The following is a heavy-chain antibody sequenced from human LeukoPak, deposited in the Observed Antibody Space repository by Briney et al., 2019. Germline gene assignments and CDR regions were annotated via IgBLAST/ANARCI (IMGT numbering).Heavy chain of an antibody. CDR1: GFTFSSYG. CDR3: AKNHYDYVWGSYRYQATFDY. Sequence: GGSLRLSCAASGFTFSSYGMHWVRQAPGKGLEWVAVISYDGSNKYYADSAKGRFTISRDNSKNTLYLQMNSLRAEDTAVYYCAKNHYDYVWGSYRYQATFDYWGQGTLVTVSS. CDR2: ISYDGSNK. J-gene: IGHJ4*02. V-gene: IGHV3-30*18. D-gene: IGHD3-16*02.